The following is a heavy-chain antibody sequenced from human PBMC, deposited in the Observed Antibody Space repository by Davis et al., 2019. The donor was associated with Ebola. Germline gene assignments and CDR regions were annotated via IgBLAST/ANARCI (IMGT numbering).Heavy chain of an antibody. CDR3: ASGLVRGESYWYFDL. CDR2: IIPILGIA. V-gene: IGHV1-69*10. J-gene: IGHJ2*01. D-gene: IGHD6-6*01. Sequence: SVKVSFNASGGTFSSYAISWVRQAPGQGLEWMGGIIPILGIANYAQKFQGRVTITADESTSTAYMELSSLRSEDTAVYYCASGLVRGESYWYFDLWGRGTLVTVSS. CDR1: GGTFSSYA.